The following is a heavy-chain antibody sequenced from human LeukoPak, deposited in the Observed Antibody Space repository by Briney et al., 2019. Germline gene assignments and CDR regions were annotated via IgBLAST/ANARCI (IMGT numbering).Heavy chain of an antibody. CDR3: AKDRRPYYYDSSGYFPDLDY. V-gene: IGHV3-23*01. CDR1: GFTFSSYA. D-gene: IGHD3-22*01. CDR2: ISGSGGST. J-gene: IGHJ4*02. Sequence: GGSLRLSCAASGFTFSSYAMSWVRQAPGKGLEWVSAISGSGGSTYYADSVKGRFTISRDNSKNTLYLQMNSLRAEDTAVYYCAKDRRPYYYDSSGYFPDLDYWGQGTLVTVSS.